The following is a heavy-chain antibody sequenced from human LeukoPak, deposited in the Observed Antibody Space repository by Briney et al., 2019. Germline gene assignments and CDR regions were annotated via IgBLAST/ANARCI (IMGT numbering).Heavy chain of an antibody. CDR3: ASAREYCGSAECYEYFQH. V-gene: IGHV3-53*01. CDR1: GFTVGTNS. Sequence: PGRSLRLSCAASGFTVGTNSMSWVRQSPGKGLEWVSVNSGGSTYYADSVNGRFTISRDNSRNTLLLQMNSLRAEDTALYYCASAREYCGSAECYEYFQHWGQGTLVTVSS. CDR2: NSGGST. J-gene: IGHJ1*01. D-gene: IGHD2-21*01.